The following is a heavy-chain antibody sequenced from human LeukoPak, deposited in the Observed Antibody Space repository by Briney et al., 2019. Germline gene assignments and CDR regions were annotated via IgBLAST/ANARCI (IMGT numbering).Heavy chain of an antibody. V-gene: IGHV1-18*01. CDR3: AREVVGSGSYYKDY. CDR2: ISTYNDNT. J-gene: IGHJ4*02. CDR1: GYTFTKYG. Sequence: ASVKVSCTASGYTFTKYGISWVRQAPGQGLEWMGWISTYNDNTNYAQKIQGRVTMTTDTSTSTVYMELRSLRSDDTAVYYCAREVVGSGSYYKDYWGQGTLVTVSS. D-gene: IGHD3-10*01.